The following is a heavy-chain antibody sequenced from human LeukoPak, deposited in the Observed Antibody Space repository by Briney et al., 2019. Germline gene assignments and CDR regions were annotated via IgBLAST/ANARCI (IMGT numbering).Heavy chain of an antibody. CDR1: GYSISSGRY. CDR3: ATIYTGYPGVY. Sequence: SETLSLTCTVSGYSISSGRYWGWIRPSPGKGLEWIGGIYRSGTTYYNPSLKSRVTISVDTSKNQVSLSLGSVTAADTAVYYCATIYTGYPGVYWGQGTLVTVSS. CDR2: IYRSGTT. D-gene: IGHD5-12*01. J-gene: IGHJ4*02. V-gene: IGHV4-38-2*02.